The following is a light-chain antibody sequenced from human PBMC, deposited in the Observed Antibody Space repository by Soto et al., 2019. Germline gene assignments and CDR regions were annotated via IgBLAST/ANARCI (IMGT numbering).Light chain of an antibody. J-gene: IGKJ5*01. Sequence: VLTQSPATLSLSPGERATLSCRASQSVRSYLAWYQHKPGQAPRLLIYDASNRATGIPARFSGSGSGTDFTLTISSLEPEDFAVYYCQQRNSWPPITFGQGTRLEIK. V-gene: IGKV3-11*01. CDR1: QSVRSY. CDR3: QQRNSWPPIT. CDR2: DAS.